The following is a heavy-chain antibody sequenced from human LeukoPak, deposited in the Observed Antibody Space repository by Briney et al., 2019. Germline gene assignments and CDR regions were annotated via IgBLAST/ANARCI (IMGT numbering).Heavy chain of an antibody. J-gene: IGHJ4*02. V-gene: IGHV3-11*06. CDR1: GFTFSDYY. CDR3: ARSHCSGGSCPLDY. Sequence: GGSLRLSCAASGFTFSDYYMSWIRQAPGKGLEWVSYISSSSSYTNYAESVKGRFTVSRDNAKLSLYLQMNSLRAEDTAVYYCARSHCSGGSCPLDYWGQGTLVTVSS. CDR2: ISSSSSYT. D-gene: IGHD2-15*01.